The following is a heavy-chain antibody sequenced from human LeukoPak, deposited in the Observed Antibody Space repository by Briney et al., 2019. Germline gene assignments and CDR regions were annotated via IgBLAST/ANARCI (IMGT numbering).Heavy chain of an antibody. CDR2: IYSGGST. V-gene: IGHV3-53*01. Sequence: GGSLRLSCVASGFTVSSNYMSWVRQAPGKGLEWVSVIYSGGSTYYADSVKGRFTISRDNSKNTLFLQMNSLRAEDTAVYYCARGPLPYGYLDYWGQGTLVTVSS. D-gene: IGHD5-18*01. J-gene: IGHJ4*02. CDR3: ARGPLPYGYLDY. CDR1: GFTVSSNY.